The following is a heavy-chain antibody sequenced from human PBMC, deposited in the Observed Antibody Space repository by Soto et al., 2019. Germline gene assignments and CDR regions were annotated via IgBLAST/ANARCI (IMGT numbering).Heavy chain of an antibody. CDR3: TTLGYCSSSSCYRGSYFDY. CDR2: IKSKTDGGTT. V-gene: IGHV3-15*01. D-gene: IGHD2-2*02. J-gene: IGHJ4*02. Sequence: GGSLRLSCAASGFTFSNAWMTWVRQAPGKGLEWVGRIKSKTDGGTTDYAAPVKGRFTISRDESRNTLYLQVNSLKTEDTAVYYCTTLGYCSSSSCYRGSYFDYWGQGTLVTVSS. CDR1: GFTFSNAW.